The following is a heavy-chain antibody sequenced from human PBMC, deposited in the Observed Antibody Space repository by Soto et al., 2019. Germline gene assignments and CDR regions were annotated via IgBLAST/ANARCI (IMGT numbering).Heavy chain of an antibody. J-gene: IGHJ5*01. CDR2: IYYSGST. Sequence: SETLSLTCTVSGGSISSGGYYWSWIRQHPGKGLEWIGYIYYSGSTYYNPSLKSRVTISVDTSKNQFSLKLSSVTAADTAVYYCARTYRITMIVVEIFPPAKWLDFWGQGTLVTVSS. V-gene: IGHV4-31*03. CDR3: ARTYRITMIVVEIFPPAKWLDF. D-gene: IGHD3-22*01. CDR1: GGSISSGGYY.